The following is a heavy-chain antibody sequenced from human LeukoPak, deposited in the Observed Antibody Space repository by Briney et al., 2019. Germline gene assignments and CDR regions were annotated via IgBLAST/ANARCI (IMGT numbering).Heavy chain of an antibody. J-gene: IGHJ4*02. D-gene: IGHD2-15*01. CDR1: GGSFSSYY. CDR3: ARVGYCSGGSCYLVDY. CDR2: INHSGST. Sequence: PSETLSLTCAVYGGSFSSYYWSWIRQPPGKGLEWIGEINHSGSTNYNPSLKSRVTISVDTSKNQFSLKLSSVTAADTAVYYCARVGYCSGGSCYLVDYWGQGTLVTVSS. V-gene: IGHV4-34*01.